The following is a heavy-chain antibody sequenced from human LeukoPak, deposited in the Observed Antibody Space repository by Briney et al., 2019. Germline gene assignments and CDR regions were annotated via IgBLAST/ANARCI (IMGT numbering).Heavy chain of an antibody. V-gene: IGHV3-30*18. Sequence: GGSLRLSCAASGFTFSTYGMHWVRQAPGKGLEWVAVISYDGSNKYYADSVKGRFTISRDNSKNTLYLQMNSLRAEDTAVYYCAKDRSAARPTYYFDYWGQGTLVTVSS. D-gene: IGHD6-6*01. CDR1: GFTFSTYG. J-gene: IGHJ4*02. CDR3: AKDRSAARPTYYFDY. CDR2: ISYDGSNK.